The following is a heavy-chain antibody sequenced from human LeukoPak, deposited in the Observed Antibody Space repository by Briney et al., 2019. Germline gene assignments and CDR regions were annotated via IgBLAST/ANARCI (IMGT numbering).Heavy chain of an antibody. CDR3: TREAARRDYFDY. CDR1: GFTFSSYG. Sequence: GGSLRLSCAASGFTFSSYGMHWVRQAPGKGLEWVAVISYDGSNKYYADSVKGRFTISRDNSKNTLYLQMNSLKTEDTAVYYCTREAARRDYFDYWGQGTLVTVSS. D-gene: IGHD6-6*01. CDR2: ISYDGSNK. V-gene: IGHV3-30*03. J-gene: IGHJ4*02.